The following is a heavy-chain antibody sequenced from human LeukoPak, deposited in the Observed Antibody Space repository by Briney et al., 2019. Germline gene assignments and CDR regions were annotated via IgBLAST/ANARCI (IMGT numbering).Heavy chain of an antibody. J-gene: IGHJ4*02. D-gene: IGHD6-19*01. Sequence: GESLKISCKGSGYSFTSYWISWVRQMPGKGLEWMGRIDPSDSYTNYSPSFQGHVTISADKSISTAYLQWSSLKASDTAMYYCARHVSSSGWYFMIHYWGQGTLVTVSS. CDR3: ARHVSSSGWYFMIHY. V-gene: IGHV5-10-1*01. CDR1: GYSFTSYW. CDR2: IDPSDSYT.